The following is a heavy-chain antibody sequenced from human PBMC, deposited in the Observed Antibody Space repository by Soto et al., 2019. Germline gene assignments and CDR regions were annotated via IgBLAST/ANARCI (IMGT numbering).Heavy chain of an antibody. V-gene: IGHV1-69*06. D-gene: IGHD3-22*01. CDR3: ARSTDSSGYSDAFDI. J-gene: IGHJ3*02. Sequence: QVQLVQSGAEVTKPGSSVKVSCKASGGTFSSYAISWVRQAPGQWLEWMGGIIPIFGTSNYAQKFQGSVTITADKSTSTAYMELSSLRAEDTAVYYCARSTDSSGYSDAFDIWCQCTMVTVSS. CDR2: IIPIFGTS. CDR1: GGTFSSYA.